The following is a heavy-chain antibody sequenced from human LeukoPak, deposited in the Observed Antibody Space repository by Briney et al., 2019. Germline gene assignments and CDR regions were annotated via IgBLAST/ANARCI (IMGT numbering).Heavy chain of an antibody. V-gene: IGHV3-23*01. J-gene: IGHJ4*02. Sequence: PGGSLRLSCAASGFDFGSYSMTWVRQAPGKGLEWVSAISGSGGSTYYADSVKGRFTISRDNSKNTLYLQMNSLRAEDTAVYYCAKGGMATIRGDHYFDYWGQGTLVTVSS. CDR2: ISGSGGST. CDR1: GFDFGSYS. D-gene: IGHD5-24*01. CDR3: AKGGMATIRGDHYFDY.